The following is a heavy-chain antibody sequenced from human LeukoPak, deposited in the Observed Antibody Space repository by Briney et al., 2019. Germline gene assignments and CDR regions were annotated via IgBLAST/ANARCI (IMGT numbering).Heavy chain of an antibody. CDR2: IKSKVDGETT. J-gene: IGHJ4*02. V-gene: IGHV3-15*01. CDR1: GFTFSNAW. CDR3: STGGYFLDY. D-gene: IGHD3-22*01. Sequence: GGSLRLSCAASGFTFSNAWVNWVRQAPGKGLEWVGRIKSKVDGETTDYATPVKGRFTISRDDSKNTVYLQMNSLKTEDTGVYYCSTGGYFLDYWGQGTLVTVSS.